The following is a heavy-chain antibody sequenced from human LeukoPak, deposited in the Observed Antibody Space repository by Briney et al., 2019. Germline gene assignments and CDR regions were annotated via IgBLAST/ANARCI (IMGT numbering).Heavy chain of an antibody. CDR3: ARAFQSMVRGVIPDY. J-gene: IGHJ4*02. CDR2: INSDGSST. CDR1: GFIFSSYW. V-gene: IGHV3-74*01. D-gene: IGHD3-10*01. Sequence: GGSLRLSCAASGFIFSSYWMHWVRQAPGKGLVWVSRINSDGSSTSYADSVKGRFTISRDNAKNTLYLQMNSLRAEDTAVYYCARAFQSMVRGVIPDYWGQGTLVTVSS.